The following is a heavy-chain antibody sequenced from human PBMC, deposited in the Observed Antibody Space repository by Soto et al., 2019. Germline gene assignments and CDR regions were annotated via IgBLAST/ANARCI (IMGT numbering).Heavy chain of an antibody. J-gene: IGHJ5*02. CDR3: ARGGVGVVVPAAANWFDP. D-gene: IGHD2-2*01. CDR1: SGSISSSNW. CDR2: IYHSGST. V-gene: IGHV4-4*02. Sequence: QVQLQESGPGLVKPSGTLSLTCAVSSGSISSSNWWSWVRQPPGKGLDWIGEIYHSGSTNYNPSLKSRVTISVDKSKTQFSRKLSSVTAADTAVYYCARGGVGVVVPAAANWFDPWGQGTLVTVSS.